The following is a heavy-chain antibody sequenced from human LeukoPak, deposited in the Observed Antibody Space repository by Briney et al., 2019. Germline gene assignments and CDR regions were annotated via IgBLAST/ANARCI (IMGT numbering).Heavy chain of an antibody. V-gene: IGHV4-61*02. J-gene: IGHJ3*02. CDR2: IYTSGST. CDR3: AREDYRSAFDI. Sequence: SETLSLTCTVSAASISSDNYYWNWIRQPAGKGLEWIGRIYTSGSTNYNPSLKSRVTISVDTSKNQFSLKLSSVTAADTAVYYCAREDYRSAFDIWGQGTMVTVSS. CDR1: AASISSDNYY. D-gene: IGHD4-11*01.